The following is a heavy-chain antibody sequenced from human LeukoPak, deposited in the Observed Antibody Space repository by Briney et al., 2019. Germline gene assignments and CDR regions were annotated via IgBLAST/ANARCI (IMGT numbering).Heavy chain of an antibody. Sequence: GASVKVSCKASGYTFTSYGISWVRQAPGQGLEWMGWISAYNGNTNYAQKLQGRVTMTTDTSTSTAYMELRSLRSDDTAVYYCARNVGGSGSPNWFDPWGQGTLVTVSS. CDR1: GYTFTSYG. V-gene: IGHV1-18*01. CDR3: ARNVGGSGSPNWFDP. CDR2: ISAYNGNT. J-gene: IGHJ5*02. D-gene: IGHD3-10*01.